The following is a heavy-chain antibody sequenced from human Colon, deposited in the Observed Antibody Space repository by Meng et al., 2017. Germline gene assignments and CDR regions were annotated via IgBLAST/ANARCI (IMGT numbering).Heavy chain of an antibody. CDR1: SGSISSSNW. CDR2: ISQSGTT. V-gene: IGHV4-4*02. J-gene: IGHJ4*02. CDR3: VRQGMTSYSWGY. D-gene: IGHD3-9*01. Sequence: HLQGAGPVPGTPSGTLPLTCSVPSGSISSSNWWSWVRQPPGKGLEWIGEISQSGTTYYNPSLKSRVTITGDWSKNQFSLNLNSVTAADTALYYCVRQGMTSYSWGYWGQGTLVTVSS.